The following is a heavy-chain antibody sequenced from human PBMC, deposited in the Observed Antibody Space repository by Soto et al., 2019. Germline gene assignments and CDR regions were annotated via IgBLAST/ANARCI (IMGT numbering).Heavy chain of an antibody. Sequence: QVQLQESGPGLVKPSESLSLTCAVSGGSISSYYWSWIRQPPGKGLEWIGHIYYSGSTNYNPSLTSRVTISVDTSKNQFSLKLTSVTAADTAVYYCARSRYTSGWWTPPFDYWGQGTLVTVSS. CDR2: IYYSGST. V-gene: IGHV4-59*01. J-gene: IGHJ4*02. D-gene: IGHD6-19*01. CDR1: GGSISSYY. CDR3: ARSRYTSGWWTPPFDY.